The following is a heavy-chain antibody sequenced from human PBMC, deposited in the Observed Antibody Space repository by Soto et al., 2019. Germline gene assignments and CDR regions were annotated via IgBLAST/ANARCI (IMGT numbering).Heavy chain of an antibody. Sequence: GGSLRLSCAASGFIFSSYAMTWVRQAPGKGLEWVSAISGSGGSTYYADSVKGRFSISRDNSKNTLYLQMNSLRAEDTAVYYCASVHCSNAWSHYCYGMDVWGQGTTVTVSS. J-gene: IGHJ6*02. CDR1: GFIFSSYA. CDR2: ISGSGGST. CDR3: ASVHCSNAWSHYCYGMDV. V-gene: IGHV3-23*01. D-gene: IGHD2-15*01.